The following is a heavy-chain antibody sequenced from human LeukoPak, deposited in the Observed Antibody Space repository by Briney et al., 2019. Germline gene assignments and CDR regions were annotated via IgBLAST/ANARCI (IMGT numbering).Heavy chain of an antibody. CDR2: IYPGDSDT. D-gene: IGHD5-24*01. CDR3: ARQRWLQSPYDY. CDR1: GYNFNNNW. V-gene: IGHV5-51*01. J-gene: IGHJ4*02. Sequence: GESLKISCKGSGYNFNNNWIGWVRQMPGKGLEWMAIIYPGDSDTRYSPSFQGQVTISADKSISTAYLQWSSLKASDTAMYYCARQRWLQSPYDYWGQGTLVTVSS.